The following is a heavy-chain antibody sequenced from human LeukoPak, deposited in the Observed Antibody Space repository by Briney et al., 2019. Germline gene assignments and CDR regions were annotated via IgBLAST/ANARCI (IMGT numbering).Heavy chain of an antibody. D-gene: IGHD3-16*02. CDR1: GGSISSYY. CDR3: ARYVWGSYPTFEDY. Sequence: SETLSLTCTVSGGSISSYYWSWIRQPPGKGLEWIGYIYYSGSTNYNPSLKSRGTISVDTSKNKFSLKLSSVTAADPAVYYCARYVWGSYPTFEDYWGQGTLVTVSS. V-gene: IGHV4-59*01. CDR2: IYYSGST. J-gene: IGHJ4*02.